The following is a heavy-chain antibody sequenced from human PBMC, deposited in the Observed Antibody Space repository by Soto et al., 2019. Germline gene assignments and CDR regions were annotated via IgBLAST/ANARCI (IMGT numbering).Heavy chain of an antibody. J-gene: IGHJ4*02. CDR2: IYYSGST. CDR3: ARGLLAVAAITPYFDS. CDR1: GGSISSGDYY. D-gene: IGHD2-15*01. V-gene: IGHV4-30-4*01. Sequence: PSETLSLTCTVSGGSISSGDYYWSWIRQPPGKGLEWIGYIYYSGSTYYNPSLKSRVTISVDTSKNQFSLQMSSLRPEDTGVYYCARGLLAVAAITPYFDSWGQGTPVTVSS.